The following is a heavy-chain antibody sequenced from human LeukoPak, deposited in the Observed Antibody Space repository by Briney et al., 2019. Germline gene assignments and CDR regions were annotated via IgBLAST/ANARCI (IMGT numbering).Heavy chain of an antibody. J-gene: IGHJ5*02. CDR1: GFTFSSYA. CDR2: ISGSGGST. CDR3: AKVYSSGWYQVNNWFDP. Sequence: GGSLRLSCAAPGFTFSSYAMSWVRQAPGKGLEWVSAISGSGGSTYYADSVKGRFTISRDNSKNTLYLQMNSLRAEDTAVYYCAKVYSSGWYQVNNWFDPWGQGTLVTVSS. D-gene: IGHD6-19*01. V-gene: IGHV3-23*01.